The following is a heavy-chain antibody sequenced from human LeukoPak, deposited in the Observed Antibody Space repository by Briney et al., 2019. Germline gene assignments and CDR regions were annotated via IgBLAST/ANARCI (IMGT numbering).Heavy chain of an antibody. J-gene: IGHJ6*02. CDR3: ATDQQWLVTGPLYGMDV. V-gene: IGHV1-46*01. CDR2: INPSGGRT. CDR1: GYTFSSHY. D-gene: IGHD6-19*01. Sequence: ASVKVSCKAFGYTFSSHYIHCVRQAPGQGLEWMGVINPSGGRTTYAQKFQGRVTMTRDTSTSTVYMELSSLRSEDTAVYYCATDQQWLVTGPLYGMDVWGQGTTVTVSS.